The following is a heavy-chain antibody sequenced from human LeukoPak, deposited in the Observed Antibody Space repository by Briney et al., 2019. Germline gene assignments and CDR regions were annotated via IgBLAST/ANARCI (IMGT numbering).Heavy chain of an antibody. CDR1: GFTFSSCA. V-gene: IGHV3-30*04. J-gene: IGHJ4*02. D-gene: IGHD6-19*01. Sequence: PGRSLRLSCAASGFTFSSCAMHWVRQAPGKGLEWVAVISYDGSNKYYADSVKGRFTISRDNSKNTLYLQMNSLRAEDTAVYYCARVESSGWYTGVGYYFDYWGQGTLVTVSS. CDR2: ISYDGSNK. CDR3: ARVESSGWYTGVGYYFDY.